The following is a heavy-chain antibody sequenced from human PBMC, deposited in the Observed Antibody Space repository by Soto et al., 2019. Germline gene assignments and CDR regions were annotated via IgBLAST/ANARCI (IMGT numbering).Heavy chain of an antibody. CDR1: GYTFTGYY. D-gene: IGHD3-10*01. J-gene: IGHJ4*02. CDR3: ARVPMVRGVHFEY. Sequence: ASVKVSCKASGYTFTGYYMHWVRQAPGQGLEWMGWINPNSGGTNYAQKFQGWVTMTRDTSISTAYMELSRLRSDDTAVYYCARVPMVRGVHFEYWGQGTLVSLSS. V-gene: IGHV1-2*04. CDR2: INPNSGGT.